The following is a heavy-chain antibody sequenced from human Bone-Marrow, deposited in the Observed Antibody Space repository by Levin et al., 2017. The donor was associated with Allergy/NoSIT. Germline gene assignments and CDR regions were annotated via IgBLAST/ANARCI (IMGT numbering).Heavy chain of an antibody. CDR1: GVSLSTPGVG. CDR2: VFWDDDE. J-gene: IGHJ4*02. Sequence: AFGPTLVKPTQTLTLTCTLSGVSLSTPGVGVGWIRQPPGKALEWLALVFWDDDERYSPSLKSRLTITRDTSKNQVVLTMTNMAPVDTATFYCAHHGGSFPATGTFDYWGQGILVTVSS. D-gene: IGHD2-15*01. V-gene: IGHV2-5*02. CDR3: AHHGGSFPATGTFDY.